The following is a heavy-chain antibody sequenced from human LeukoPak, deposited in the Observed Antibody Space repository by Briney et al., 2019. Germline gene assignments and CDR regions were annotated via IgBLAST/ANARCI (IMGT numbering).Heavy chain of an antibody. Sequence: SETLSLTCIVSGGYISSISYYWGWIRQPPVKGLEWIGRIIDAGSMFYNPSLKSPGTISGATSKNQFSLEQCSVTAADTALYYCAMYRGLTMFDYWGQGTLVTVSS. D-gene: IGHD3/OR15-3a*01. V-gene: IGHV4-39*01. CDR2: IIDAGSM. CDR3: AMYRGLTMFDY. CDR1: GGYISSISYY. J-gene: IGHJ4*02.